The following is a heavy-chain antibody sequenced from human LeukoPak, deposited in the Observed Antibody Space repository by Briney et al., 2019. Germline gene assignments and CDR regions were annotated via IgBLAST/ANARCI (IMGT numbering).Heavy chain of an antibody. CDR1: GFTFSYYG. CDR2: IWYDGSNK. D-gene: IGHD6-6*01. J-gene: IGHJ4*02. V-gene: IGHV3-33*01. Sequence: GGSLRLSCAASGFTFSYYGMHWVRQAPGKGLEWVAAIWYDGSNKYYADSVKGRFTISRDNSKNTLYLQMNSLRAEHTAVYYCARVHFSSSPYFDYWGQGTLVTVSS. CDR3: ARVHFSSSPYFDY.